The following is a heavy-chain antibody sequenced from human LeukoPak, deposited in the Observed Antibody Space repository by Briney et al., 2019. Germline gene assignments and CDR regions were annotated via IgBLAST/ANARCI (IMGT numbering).Heavy chain of an antibody. D-gene: IGHD2-21*02. J-gene: IGHJ4*02. Sequence: SETLSLTCAVYGGSFSGYYWSWIRQTPGKGLEWIGKINHSGSTNYNPSLKSRVTISVDTSKNQFSLKLSSVTAADTAVYYCARVVRDCGGDCYFDYWGQGTLVTVSS. CDR2: INHSGST. CDR1: GGSFSGYY. V-gene: IGHV4-34*01. CDR3: ARVVRDCGGDCYFDY.